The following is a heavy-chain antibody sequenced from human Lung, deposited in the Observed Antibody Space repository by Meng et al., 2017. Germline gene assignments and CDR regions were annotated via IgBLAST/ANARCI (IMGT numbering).Heavy chain of an antibody. V-gene: IGHV4-34*01. CDR2: INHSGST. CDR1: GGSFSDYY. Sequence: QVLIQHWGAGLLKPSETLALTCVVSGGSFSDYYWSWIRQPPGKGLEWIGEINHSGSTNYNPSLESRATISVDTSQNNLSLKLSSVTAADSAVYYCARGPTTMAHDFDYWGQGTLVTVSS. CDR3: ARGPTTMAHDFDY. J-gene: IGHJ4*02. D-gene: IGHD4-11*01.